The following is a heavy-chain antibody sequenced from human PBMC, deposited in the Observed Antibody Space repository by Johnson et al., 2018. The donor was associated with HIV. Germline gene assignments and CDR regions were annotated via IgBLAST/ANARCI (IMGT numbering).Heavy chain of an antibody. CDR2: MWYDGSNK. J-gene: IGHJ3*02. V-gene: IGHV3-33*01. D-gene: IGHD4-11*01. CDR3: ARVTGPFDI. CDR1: GFTFSTYG. Sequence: QVQLVESGGGVVQPWRSLRLSCAASGFTFSTYGMHWVRQAPGKGLEWVAVMWYDGSNKYYADSVKGRFTISRDNSKNTLYLQMNIMRAEDTAVYYCARVTGPFDIWGQGTMVTVSS.